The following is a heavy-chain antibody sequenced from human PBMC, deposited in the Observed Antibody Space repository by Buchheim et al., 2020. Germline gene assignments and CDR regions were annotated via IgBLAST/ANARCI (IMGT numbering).Heavy chain of an antibody. J-gene: IGHJ4*02. CDR3: AREVRGHAYFDT. V-gene: IGHV3-74*01. CDR1: GFTFTTFW. CDR2: INPDGSDR. Sequence: EVQLVESGGGLVQPGGSLRLSCAASGFTFTTFWMHWVRQVPGKGLMWVSRINPDGSDRSYAASVRGRFPISRDNAESTRYLQMNSLRVEDTGVYSCAREVRGHAYFDTWGQGT.